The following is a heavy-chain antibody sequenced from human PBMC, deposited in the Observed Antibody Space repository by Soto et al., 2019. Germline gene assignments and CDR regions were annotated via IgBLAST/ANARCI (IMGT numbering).Heavy chain of an antibody. Sequence: ASVKVSCKASGYTYTGYYMHWVRQAPGQGLEWMGWINPNSGGTNYAQKFQGWVTMTRDTSISTAYMELSRLRSDDTAVYYCARGCSSTSCYAHYYGMDVWAQGTTVTVSS. CDR3: ARGCSSTSCYAHYYGMDV. J-gene: IGHJ6*02. CDR1: GYTYTGYY. V-gene: IGHV1-2*04. CDR2: INPNSGGT. D-gene: IGHD2-2*01.